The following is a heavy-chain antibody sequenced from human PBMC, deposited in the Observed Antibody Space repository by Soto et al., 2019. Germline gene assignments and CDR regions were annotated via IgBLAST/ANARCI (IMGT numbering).Heavy chain of an antibody. V-gene: IGHV3-7*01. CDR3: AGGNALDV. Sequence: GGSPRLSCAASTFPFSTYWMTWVRQAPGKGLEWVANIHRDEIEKYYMDSVKGRFTISRDNAKNSLYLQMTSLRAEDTAVYYCAGGNALDVWGQGTTVTVSS. CDR2: IHRDEIEK. CDR1: TFPFSTYW. J-gene: IGHJ6*02.